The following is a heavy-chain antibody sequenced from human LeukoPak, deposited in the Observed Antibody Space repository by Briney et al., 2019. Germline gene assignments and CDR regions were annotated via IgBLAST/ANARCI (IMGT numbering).Heavy chain of an antibody. J-gene: IGHJ4*02. D-gene: IGHD2-2*01. V-gene: IGHV3-23*01. CDR3: AKGKDIVVVPAAYFDY. CDR1: GFTFSSYA. Sequence: PGGSLRLSCAASGFTFSSYAMSWVRQAPGKGLEWVSAISGSGGSTYYADSVKGRFTIPIDNSKNKLYLQMNSLRAEDTAVYYCAKGKDIVVVPAAYFDYWGQGTLVTVSS. CDR2: ISGSGGST.